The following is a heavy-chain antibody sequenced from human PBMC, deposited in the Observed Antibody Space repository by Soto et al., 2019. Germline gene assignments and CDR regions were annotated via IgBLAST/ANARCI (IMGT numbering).Heavy chain of an antibody. CDR3: AREGTYCSGGSCYPHFDY. J-gene: IGHJ4*02. Sequence: QVQLVESGGGVVQPGRSLRLSCAASGFTFSSYGMHWVRQAPGKGLEWVAVIWYDGSNKYYADSVKGRFTISRDNSKNTXXLQMTSLRAEDTAVYYCAREGTYCSGGSCYPHFDYWGQGTLVTVSS. V-gene: IGHV3-33*01. D-gene: IGHD2-15*01. CDR1: GFTFSSYG. CDR2: IWYDGSNK.